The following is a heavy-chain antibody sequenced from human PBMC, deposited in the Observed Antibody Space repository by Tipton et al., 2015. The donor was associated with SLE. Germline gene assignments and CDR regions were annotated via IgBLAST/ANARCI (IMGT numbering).Heavy chain of an antibody. D-gene: IGHD1-1*01. V-gene: IGHV4-34*01. Sequence: TLSLTCAVYGGSFSGYYWCWIRQPPGKGLEWIGEINHSGSTNYNPSLKSRVTMSVDTSKNQFSLKLSSVTAADTALYYRARGRRRGPGAFDIWGQGTMVTVSS. CDR1: GGSFSGYY. J-gene: IGHJ3*02. CDR2: INHSGST. CDR3: ARGRRRGPGAFDI.